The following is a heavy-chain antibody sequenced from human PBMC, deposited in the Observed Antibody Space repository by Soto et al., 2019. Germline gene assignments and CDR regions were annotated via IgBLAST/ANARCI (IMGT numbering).Heavy chain of an antibody. CDR2: ISSSGNFI. V-gene: IGHV3-21*06. CDR3: ARESEDLTSNFDY. J-gene: IGHJ4*02. CDR1: GFTLRSHT. Sequence: GGSLRLSCTASGFTLRSHTMNWVRQAPGKGLEWVSSISSSGNFIYYGDSMKGRFTISRDNAKNSLYLEMNSLRAEDTAVYYCARESEDLTSNFDYWGQGTLVTVSS.